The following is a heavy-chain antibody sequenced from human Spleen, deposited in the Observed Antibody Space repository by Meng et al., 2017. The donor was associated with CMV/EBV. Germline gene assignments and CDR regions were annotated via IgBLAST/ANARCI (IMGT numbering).Heavy chain of an antibody. J-gene: IGHJ4*02. CDR1: GFPFSNYG. Sequence: LSCAASGFPFSNYGMHWVRRAPGKGLEWVALIWHDGSNKYYADSVKGRFTISRDYSKNTLYLQMNSLRAEDTAVYYCAIFAGHFDYWGQGTLVTVSS. CDR3: AIFAGHFDY. D-gene: IGHD6-13*01. CDR2: IWHDGSNK. V-gene: IGHV3-33*01.